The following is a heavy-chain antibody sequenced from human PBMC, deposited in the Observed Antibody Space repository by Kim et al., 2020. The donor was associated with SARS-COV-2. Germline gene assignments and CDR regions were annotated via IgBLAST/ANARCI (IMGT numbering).Heavy chain of an antibody. J-gene: IGHJ4*02. D-gene: IGHD1-26*01. Sequence: GGSLRLSCAASGFTFSNAWMSWVRQAPGKGLEWVGRIKSKTDGGTTDYAAPVKGRFTNTRDESKNTLYLQMNSQKTEDTAVYYCTRLKRELPTYWGQGTLVTASS. V-gene: IGHV3-15*01. CDR1: GFTFSNAW. CDR2: IKSKTDGGTT. CDR3: TRLKRELPTY.